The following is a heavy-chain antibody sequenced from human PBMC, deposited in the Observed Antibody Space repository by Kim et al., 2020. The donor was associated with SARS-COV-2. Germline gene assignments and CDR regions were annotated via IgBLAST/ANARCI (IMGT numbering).Heavy chain of an antibody. J-gene: IGHJ4*02. CDR1: GFSFSSHP. Sequence: GESLKISCAASGFSFSSHPMSWVRQTPGKGLEWVSAISASGTTTYYAESAKGRFTISRDNSKNTVNMQIHSLRADDTAVYYFASEVGPTWAYWGQGTLV. D-gene: IGHD1-26*01. V-gene: IGHV3-23*01. CDR2: ISASGTTT. CDR3: ASEVGPTWAY.